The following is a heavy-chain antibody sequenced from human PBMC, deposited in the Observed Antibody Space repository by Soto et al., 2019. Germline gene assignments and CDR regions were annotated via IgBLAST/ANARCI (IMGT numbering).Heavy chain of an antibody. CDR2: IYHSGST. CDR1: GGSISSGGYS. Sequence: LSLTCAVSGGSISSGGYSWSWIRQPPGKGLEWIGYIYHSGSTYYNPSLKSRVTISVDRSKNQFSLKLSSVTAADTAVYYCASLTGADYFDYWGQGTLVTVSS. J-gene: IGHJ4*02. V-gene: IGHV4-30-2*01. D-gene: IGHD7-27*01. CDR3: ASLTGADYFDY.